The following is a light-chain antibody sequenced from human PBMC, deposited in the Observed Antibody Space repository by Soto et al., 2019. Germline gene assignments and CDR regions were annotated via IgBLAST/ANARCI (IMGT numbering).Light chain of an antibody. CDR1: QTISSN. Sequence: EILMTQSPATLSVSPGERVTLSCRASQTISSNLAWYQQKPGQAPRLLIYGSSIRATGISARFSGSGSGTEFTLTISSLQSEDLAVYYCQQYNNWSRSFAQWT. V-gene: IGKV3-15*01. CDR3: QQYNNWSRS. J-gene: IGKJ1*01. CDR2: GSS.